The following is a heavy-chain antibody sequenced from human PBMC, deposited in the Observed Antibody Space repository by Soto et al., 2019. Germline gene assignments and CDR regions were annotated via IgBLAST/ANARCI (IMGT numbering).Heavy chain of an antibody. V-gene: IGHV3-30*03. CDR1: GFTFSNYG. D-gene: IGHD4-17*01. Sequence: QVQLVESGGGLVQPGRSLTVSCAASGFTFSNYGMHWVRQPPGKGLEWVAVISYDGNDRHYTDSVKCRFTIARDNSKKTLDLNSNSLRDEDTALYDCAPNDDGSAFEYWGQGTLVTVSS. J-gene: IGHJ4*02. CDR3: APNDDGSAFEY. CDR2: ISYDGNDR.